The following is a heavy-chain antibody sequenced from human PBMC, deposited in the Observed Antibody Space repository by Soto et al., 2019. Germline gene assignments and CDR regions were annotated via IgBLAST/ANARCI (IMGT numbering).Heavy chain of an antibody. CDR3: ASAKNWTVLPYYLDY. CDR1: GFTFSSYA. CDR2: ISYDGSNK. J-gene: IGHJ4*02. Sequence: QVQLVESGGGVVQPGRSLRLSCAASGFTFSSYAMHWVRQAPGKGLEWVAVISYDGSNKYYADSVKGRFTISRDNSKNTLYLQMNSLRAEDTAVYYCASAKNWTVLPYYLDYWGQGTLVTVSS. D-gene: IGHD1-1*01. V-gene: IGHV3-30-3*01.